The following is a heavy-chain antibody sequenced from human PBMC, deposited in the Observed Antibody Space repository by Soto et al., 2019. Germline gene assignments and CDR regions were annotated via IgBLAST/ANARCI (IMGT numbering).Heavy chain of an antibody. J-gene: IGHJ4*02. CDR1: GFTFSSYG. D-gene: IGHD3-22*01. V-gene: IGHV3-30*18. CDR2: ISYDGSSK. CDR3: AKDRLLGSSGYYQTYYFDY. Sequence: GGSLRLSCAASGFTFSSYGMHWVRQAPGKGLEWVAVISYDGSSKYYADSVKGRFTISRDNSKNTLYLQMNSLRAEDTAVYYCAKDRLLGSSGYYQTYYFDYWGQGTLVTVSS.